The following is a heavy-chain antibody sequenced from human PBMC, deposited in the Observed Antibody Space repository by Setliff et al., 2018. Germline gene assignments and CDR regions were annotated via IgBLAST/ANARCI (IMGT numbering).Heavy chain of an antibody. CDR3: ATRTPVTFSGVVTTV. V-gene: IGHV1-3*04. CDR2: ITNYNGKT. D-gene: IGHD3-3*01. CDR1: GYTFTDYA. Sequence: ASVKVSCKASGYTFTDYAMHWVRQAPGQRLEWMGWITNYNGKTDYAQKFQDRVILTTDTSTNTAYMELRNLRPDDKAIYYCATRTPVTFSGVVTTVWGQGSLVTVSS. J-gene: IGHJ4*02.